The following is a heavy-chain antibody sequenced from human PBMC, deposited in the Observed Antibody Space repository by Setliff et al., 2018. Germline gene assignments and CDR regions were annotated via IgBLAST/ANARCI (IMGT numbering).Heavy chain of an antibody. CDR3: ARNWVTAQHYYYGMDV. J-gene: IGHJ6*02. CDR2: IWNDGSTK. Sequence: GGSLRLSCVASGFTFSNYGMHWVRQAPGKGLEWVALIWNDGSTKFYGDSVKGRFTISRDNSENTLYLQMDSLRAEDTAVYYCARNWVTAQHYYYGMDVWGQGTTVTVSS. D-gene: IGHD2-21*02. CDR1: GFTFSNYG. V-gene: IGHV3-33*01.